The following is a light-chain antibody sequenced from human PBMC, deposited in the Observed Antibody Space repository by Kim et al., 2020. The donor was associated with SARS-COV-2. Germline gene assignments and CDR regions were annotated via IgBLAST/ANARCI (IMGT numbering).Light chain of an antibody. CDR2: AAS. V-gene: IGKV3-11*01. Sequence: SWCQGSSATRTASASVRVSISLAWYKPNPAHAPRIHVSAASPRATGTPARVSGCGSGTDLTLTILSLEPEDFAVYHWHKRSTWLTFGGGTKVDIK. CDR1: VRVSIS. CDR3: HKRSTWLT. J-gene: IGKJ4*01.